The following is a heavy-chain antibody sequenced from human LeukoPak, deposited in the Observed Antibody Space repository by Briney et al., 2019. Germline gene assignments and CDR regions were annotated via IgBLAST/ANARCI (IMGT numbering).Heavy chain of an antibody. CDR3: ARVHYYDASDYSTSNWFDP. D-gene: IGHD3-22*01. J-gene: IGHJ5*02. V-gene: IGHV4-38-2*02. CDR1: GYSISSGYF. CDR2: IHHDGIT. Sequence: KPSETLSLTCSISGYSISSGYFWGWIRQPPGKGLEWIGNIHHDGITYCNPSLKSRVTISLDPSKNQFSLKLTSVAAADTALYHCARVHYYDASDYSTSNWFDPWGQGTLVTVSS.